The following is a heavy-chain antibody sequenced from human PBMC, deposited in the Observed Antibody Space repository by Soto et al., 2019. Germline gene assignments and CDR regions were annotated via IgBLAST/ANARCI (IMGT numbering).Heavy chain of an antibody. Sequence: GGSLRLSCAASGFTFSSYGMHWVRQAPGKGLEWVAVIWYDGSNKYYADSVKGRFTISRDNSKNKLYLQMNSLRAEDTAVHYCARDYDSSGYPRYYFDYWGQGTLVTVSS. CDR1: GFTFSSYG. CDR3: ARDYDSSGYPRYYFDY. D-gene: IGHD3-22*01. J-gene: IGHJ4*02. V-gene: IGHV3-33*01. CDR2: IWYDGSNK.